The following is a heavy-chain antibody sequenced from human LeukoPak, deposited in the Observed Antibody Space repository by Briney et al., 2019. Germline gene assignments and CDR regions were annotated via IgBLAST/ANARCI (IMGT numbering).Heavy chain of an antibody. J-gene: IGHJ6*03. V-gene: IGHV1-18*01. CDR3: ARGGWSSTSCYWTSEPRYMDV. CDR2: ISAYNGNT. Sequence: ASVKVSCKASGYTFTRYGISWVRQPPAQGREWMGWISAYNGNTHYAQKLQGRVTMTTDTSTSPAHMELRSLRSDDTAVYCCARGGWSSTSCYWTSEPRYMDVWGKGTTVTVSS. D-gene: IGHD2-2*01. CDR1: GYTFTRYG.